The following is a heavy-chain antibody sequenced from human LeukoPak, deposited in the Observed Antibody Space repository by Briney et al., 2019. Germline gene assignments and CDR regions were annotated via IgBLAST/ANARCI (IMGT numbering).Heavy chain of an antibody. Sequence: ASVKVSCKVSGYTLTELSMHWVRQAPGKGLEWMGGFDPEDGETIYAQKFQGRVTMTEDTSTDTAYMELSSLRSEDTAVYYCATAGYSSSWSIAISRVLQHWGQGTLVTVSS. J-gene: IGHJ1*01. CDR2: FDPEDGET. V-gene: IGHV1-24*01. D-gene: IGHD6-13*01. CDR1: GYTLTELS. CDR3: ATAGYSSSWSIAISRVLQH.